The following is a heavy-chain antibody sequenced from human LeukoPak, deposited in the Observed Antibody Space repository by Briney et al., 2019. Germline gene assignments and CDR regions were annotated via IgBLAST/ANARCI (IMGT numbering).Heavy chain of an antibody. J-gene: IGHJ4*02. D-gene: IGHD3-22*01. CDR2: IRYDGSNK. CDR3: ARAYYYDSSGPFDY. V-gene: IGHV3-30*02. CDR1: GFTFSSYG. Sequence: GGSLRLSCAASGFTFSSYGMHWVRQAPGKGLEWVAFIRYDGSNKYYADSGKGRFTLSRDNSKNTLYLQMNSLRAEDTAVYYCARAYYYDSSGPFDYWGQGTLVTVSS.